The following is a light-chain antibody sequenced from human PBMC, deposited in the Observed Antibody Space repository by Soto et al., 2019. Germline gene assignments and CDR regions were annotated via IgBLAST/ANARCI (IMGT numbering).Light chain of an antibody. V-gene: IGKV3-15*01. CDR3: QQYNKFWT. Sequence: EIVMTQSPATLSVSPGETATLSCRASQSVSSNLAWYQQKPGQAPRLLIYGASTRATDIPARFSGSGSGTEFTLTISSLQSEDFAVYYCQQYNKFWTFGQGTKVEIK. CDR1: QSVSSN. J-gene: IGKJ1*01. CDR2: GAS.